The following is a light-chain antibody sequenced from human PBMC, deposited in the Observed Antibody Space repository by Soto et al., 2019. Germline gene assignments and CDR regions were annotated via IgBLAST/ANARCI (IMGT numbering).Light chain of an antibody. CDR3: HQYDSTPWT. CDR1: SNSKKS. Sequence: DIVMTQSPDSLAVSLGERATINCKSSSNSKKSLAWYQQKPGQPPKLLITWASTRESGVPDRISGSGSETDFTLTTSSLQAEDGAVYYCHQYDSTPWTFGQGTKVEIK. V-gene: IGKV4-1*01. J-gene: IGKJ1*01. CDR2: WAS.